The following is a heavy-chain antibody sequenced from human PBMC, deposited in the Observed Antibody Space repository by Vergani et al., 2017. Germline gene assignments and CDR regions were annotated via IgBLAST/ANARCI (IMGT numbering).Heavy chain of an antibody. V-gene: IGHV3-33*01. CDR2: IWYDGSNK. J-gene: IGHJ5*02. Sequence: QVQLVESGGGVVQPGRSLRLSCAASGFTFSSYGMHWVRQAPGKGLEWVAVIWYDGSNKYYADSVKGRFTISRDNSKNTLYLQMNSLRTEDTAVYYCARDTSKYQLLRGPWFDPGGQGTLVTVSS. CDR1: GFTFSSYG. D-gene: IGHD2-2*01. CDR3: ARDTSKYQLLRGPWFDP.